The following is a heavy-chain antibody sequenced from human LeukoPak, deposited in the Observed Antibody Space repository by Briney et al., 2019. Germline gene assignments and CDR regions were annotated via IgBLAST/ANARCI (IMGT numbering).Heavy chain of an antibody. J-gene: IGHJ4*02. CDR2: FDPEDGET. V-gene: IGHV1-24*01. CDR3: ATDPDGSSWPDY. CDR1: GYTLTELP. Sequence: ASVKVSCKVSGYTLTELPMHWVRQAPGKGLEWMGGFDPEDGETIYAQKFQGRVTMTEDTSTDTAYMELSSLRSEDTAVYYCATDPDGSSWPDYWGQGTLVTVSS. D-gene: IGHD6-13*01.